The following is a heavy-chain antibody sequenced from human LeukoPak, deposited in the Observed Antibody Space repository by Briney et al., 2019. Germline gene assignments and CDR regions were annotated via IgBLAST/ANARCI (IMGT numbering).Heavy chain of an antibody. CDR2: IYYSGST. CDR3: ASETPPEYYDFWSGYGDV. Sequence: SETLSLTCTVSGGSISSYYWSWIRQPPGKGLEWIGYIYYSGSTNYNPSLKSRVTISVDTSKNQFSLKLSSVTAADTAVYYCASETPPEYYDFWSGYGDVWGKGTTVTVSS. V-gene: IGHV4-59*01. CDR1: GGSISSYY. D-gene: IGHD3-3*01. J-gene: IGHJ6*04.